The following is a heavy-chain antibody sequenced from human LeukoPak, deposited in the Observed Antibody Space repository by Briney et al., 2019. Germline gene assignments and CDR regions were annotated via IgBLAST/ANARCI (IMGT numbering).Heavy chain of an antibody. D-gene: IGHD6-19*01. CDR1: GGSISSGGYY. J-gene: IGHJ4*02. Sequence: SETLSLTCTVSGGSISSGGYYWSWIRQHPGKGLEWIGYISYSGSTYYNPSLKSRVTISIDTSKNQFSLKLSSVTAADTAVYYCARDFSGWYYFDYWGQGTLVTVSS. V-gene: IGHV4-31*03. CDR3: ARDFSGWYYFDY. CDR2: ISYSGST.